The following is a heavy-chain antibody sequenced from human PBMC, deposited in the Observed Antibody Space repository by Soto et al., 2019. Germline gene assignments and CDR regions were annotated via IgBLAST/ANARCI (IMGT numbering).Heavy chain of an antibody. V-gene: IGHV1-18*01. Sequence: ASVKVSCKASGYTFTSYGISWVRQAPGQGLEWMGWISAYNGNTNYAQKLQGRVTMTTDTSTSTAYMELRSLRSADTAVYYCASSLATNAKSNWFAPPGQRTLVTVSS. CDR2: ISAYNGNT. CDR3: ASSLATNAKSNWFAP. D-gene: IGHD5-12*01. J-gene: IGHJ5*02. CDR1: GYTFTSYG.